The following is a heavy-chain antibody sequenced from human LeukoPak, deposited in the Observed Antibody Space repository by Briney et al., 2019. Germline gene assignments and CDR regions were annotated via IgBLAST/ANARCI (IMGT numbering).Heavy chain of an antibody. CDR3: AKDLEFIVVVPAAKGGFDY. D-gene: IGHD2-2*01. V-gene: IGHV3-30*02. CDR2: IRYDGSNK. Sequence: PGGSLRLSCAASGFTFSSYGMHWVRQAPGKGLEWVAFIRYDGSNKYYADSVKGRFTISRDDSKNTLYLQMNSLRAEDTAVYYCAKDLEFIVVVPAAKGGFDYWGQGTLVTVSS. J-gene: IGHJ4*02. CDR1: GFTFSSYG.